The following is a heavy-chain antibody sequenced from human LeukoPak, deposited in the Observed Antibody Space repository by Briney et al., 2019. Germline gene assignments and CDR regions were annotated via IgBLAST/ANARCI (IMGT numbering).Heavy chain of an antibody. CDR1: GFTFSSYA. CDR2: ISSDGSAK. CDR3: ARGGEYSSSSPFDY. J-gene: IGHJ4*02. V-gene: IGHV3-30-3*01. D-gene: IGHD6-6*01. Sequence: GGSLRLSCAASGFTFSSYAMHWVRQAPGKGLEWVAVISSDGSAKYYGDSVKGRFTISRDNSKNTLYLQINSLRAEDTAVYYCARGGEYSSSSPFDYWGQGTLVTVSS.